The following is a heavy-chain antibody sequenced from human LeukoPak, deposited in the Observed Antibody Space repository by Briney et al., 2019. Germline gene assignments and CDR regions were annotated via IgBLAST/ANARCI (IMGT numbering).Heavy chain of an antibody. CDR2: IYTSGST. CDR1: GGSISSYY. J-gene: IGHJ4*02. CDR3: ASSTYYYDSSGYYPFDY. Sequence: SETLSLTCTVSGGSISSYYWSWIRQPAGKGLERIGRIYTSGSTNYNPSLKSRVTMSVDTSKNQFSLKLSSVTAADTAVYYCASSTYYYDSSGYYPFDYWGQGTLVTVSS. V-gene: IGHV4-4*07. D-gene: IGHD3-22*01.